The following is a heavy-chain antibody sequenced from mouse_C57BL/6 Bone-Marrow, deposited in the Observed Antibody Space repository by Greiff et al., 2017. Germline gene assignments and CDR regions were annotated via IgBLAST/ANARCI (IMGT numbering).Heavy chain of an antibody. J-gene: IGHJ2*01. CDR2: ILPGSGST. Sequence: QVQLQQSGAELMKPGASVKLSCKASGYTFTGYWIEWVKQRPGHGLEWIGEILPGSGSTNYNQKFKGKATLTADKSSTTAYMQLSSLTYDDSAVYDYARATYSTFFDYWGQGTTLTVSA. V-gene: IGHV1-9*01. D-gene: IGHD2-5*01. CDR3: ARATYSTFFDY. CDR1: GYTFTGYW.